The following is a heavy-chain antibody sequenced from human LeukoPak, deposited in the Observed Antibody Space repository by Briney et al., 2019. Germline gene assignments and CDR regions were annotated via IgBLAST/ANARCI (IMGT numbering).Heavy chain of an antibody. CDR1: GGSISGYY. CDR2: IYTSGST. CDR3: ARGQGSGSYYNLYGMDV. Sequence: SETLSLTCTVSGGSISGYYWSWIRQPAGKGLEWIGRIYTSGSTNYNPSLKSRVTMSVDTSKNQFSLKPSSVTAADTAVYYCARGQGSGSYYNLYGMDVWGQGTTVTVSS. V-gene: IGHV4-4*07. D-gene: IGHD3-10*01. J-gene: IGHJ6*02.